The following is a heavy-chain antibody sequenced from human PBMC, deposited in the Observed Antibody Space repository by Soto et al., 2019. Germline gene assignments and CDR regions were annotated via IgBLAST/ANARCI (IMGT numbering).Heavy chain of an antibody. CDR2: TYYRSKWYN. CDR3: AREAARRGAPNYFYYMDV. Sequence: SQTLSLTCAISGDSVSSNSAAWNWIRQSPSRGLEWLGRTYYRSKWYNDYAVSVKSRITINPDTSKNQFSLQLNSVTPEDTAVYYCAREAARRGAPNYFYYMDVWGKGTTVTVSS. J-gene: IGHJ6*03. CDR1: GDSVSSNSAA. D-gene: IGHD6-6*01. V-gene: IGHV6-1*01.